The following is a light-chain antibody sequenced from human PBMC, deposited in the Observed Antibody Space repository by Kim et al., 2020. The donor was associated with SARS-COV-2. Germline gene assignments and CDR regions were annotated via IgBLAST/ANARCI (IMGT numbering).Light chain of an antibody. CDR1: SSDVGGYNY. J-gene: IGLJ2*01. CDR3: SAYAGSNNLV. Sequence: QSALTQPPSASGSLGQSVTIPCTGTSSDVGGYNYVSWYQQHPGKAPKLMIYEVSKRPSVVPDRFSGSKSGNTASLTVSGLQAEDEADYYCSAYAGSNNLVFGGGTQLTVL. CDR2: EVS. V-gene: IGLV2-8*01.